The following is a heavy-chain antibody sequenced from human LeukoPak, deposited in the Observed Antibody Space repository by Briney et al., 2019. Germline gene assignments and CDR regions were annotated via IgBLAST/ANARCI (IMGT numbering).Heavy chain of an antibody. Sequence: GGSLRLSCAASGFTFNNYAMSWVRQAPGKGLEWASGISGSGASTYYADSVKGRFTISRDNSKNTLYLQMNSLRAEDTAVYYCANKGVPIGSGWYAYWGQGTLVTVSS. J-gene: IGHJ4*02. V-gene: IGHV3-23*01. CDR1: GFTFNNYA. D-gene: IGHD6-19*01. CDR3: ANKGVPIGSGWYAY. CDR2: ISGSGAST.